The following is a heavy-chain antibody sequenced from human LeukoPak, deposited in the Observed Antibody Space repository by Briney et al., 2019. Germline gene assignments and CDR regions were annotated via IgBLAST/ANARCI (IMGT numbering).Heavy chain of an antibody. D-gene: IGHD5-18*01. V-gene: IGHV4-39*07. CDR3: ARLDRIQLFYYYYYMDV. CDR2: INHSGST. J-gene: IGHJ6*03. Sequence: PSETLSLTCTVSGGSISSSSYYWSWIRQPPGKGLEWIGEINHSGSTNYNPSLKSRVTISVDTSKNQFSLKLSSVTAADTAVYYCARLDRIQLFYYYYYMDVWGKGTTVTVSS. CDR1: GGSISSSSYY.